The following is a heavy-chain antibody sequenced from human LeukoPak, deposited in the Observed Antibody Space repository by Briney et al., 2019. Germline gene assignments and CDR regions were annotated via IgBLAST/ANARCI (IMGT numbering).Heavy chain of an antibody. CDR2: ITYDGSNK. Sequence: GGSLRLSCAASGFTFSSHAMHWVRQAPGKGLEWVAVITYDGSNKYYADSVKGRFTISRDNSKNTLYLQMNSLRAEDTAVYYCARDSYDSSGYYPLFDYWGQGTLVTVSS. V-gene: IGHV3-30-3*01. CDR3: ARDSYDSSGYYPLFDY. J-gene: IGHJ4*02. CDR1: GFTFSSHA. D-gene: IGHD3-22*01.